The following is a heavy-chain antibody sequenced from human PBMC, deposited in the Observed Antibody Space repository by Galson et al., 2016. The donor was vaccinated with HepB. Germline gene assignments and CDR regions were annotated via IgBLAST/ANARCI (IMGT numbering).Heavy chain of an antibody. CDR1: GYTFISYY. V-gene: IGHV1-46*01. CDR2: INPSGGST. D-gene: IGHD2-2*01. Sequence: SVKVSCKASGYTFISYYMHWVRQAPGQGLEWMGIINPSGGSTSYAQKFQGRVTMTRDTSTGTVYMELNSLTSEDTAVYYCARNIFYEYKLLPLYDNYDGMDFRGQGTTVIVTS. CDR3: ARNIFYEYKLLPLYDNYDGMDF. J-gene: IGHJ6*02.